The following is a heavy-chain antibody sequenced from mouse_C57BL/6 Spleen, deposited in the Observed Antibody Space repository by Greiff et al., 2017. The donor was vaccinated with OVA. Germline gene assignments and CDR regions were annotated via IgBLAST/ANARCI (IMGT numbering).Heavy chain of an antibody. Sequence: DVQLQESGPGLVKPSQSLSLPCSVTGYSITSGYSWNWIRPFPGNKLEWMVYLSYDGSNNYNPSLKNRIYITRDTSKNQFFLKLNSVTTEDTATYYCARDSNYLDYWGQGTSVTVSS. J-gene: IGHJ4*01. CDR2: LSYDGSN. CDR1: GYSITSGYS. V-gene: IGHV3-6*01. D-gene: IGHD2-5*01. CDR3: ARDSNYLDY.